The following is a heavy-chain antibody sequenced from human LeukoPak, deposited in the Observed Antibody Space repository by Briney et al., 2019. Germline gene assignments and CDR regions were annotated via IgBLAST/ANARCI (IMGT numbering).Heavy chain of an antibody. CDR1: GGSVSSGSYY. Sequence: SETLSLTCTVSGGSVSSGSYYWSWIRQPPGKGLEWIGYIYYSGSTNYNPSLKSRVTISVDTSKNQFSLKLSSVTAADTAAYYCARVELGAVAGTGAFDIWGQGTMVTVSS. D-gene: IGHD6-19*01. J-gene: IGHJ3*02. CDR3: ARVELGAVAGTGAFDI. CDR2: IYYSGST. V-gene: IGHV4-61*01.